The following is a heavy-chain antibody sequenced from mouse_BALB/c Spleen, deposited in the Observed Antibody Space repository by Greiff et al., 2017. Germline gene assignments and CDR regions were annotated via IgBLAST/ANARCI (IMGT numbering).Heavy chain of an antibody. D-gene: IGHD4-1*01. CDR2: IYPGSGST. V-gene: IGHV1-77*01. J-gene: IGHJ2*01. Sequence: VKLQESGPELVKPGASVKMSCKASGYTFTDYVISWVKQRTGQGLEWIGEIYPGSGSTYYNEKFKGKATLTADKSSNTAYMQLSSLTSEDSAVYFCARRGNWDEGYYFDYWGQGTTLTVSS. CDR1: GYTFTDYV. CDR3: ARRGNWDEGYYFDY.